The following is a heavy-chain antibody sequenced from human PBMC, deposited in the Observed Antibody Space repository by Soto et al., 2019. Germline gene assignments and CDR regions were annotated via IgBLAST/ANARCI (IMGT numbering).Heavy chain of an antibody. J-gene: IGHJ6*03. Sequence: SETLSLTCAVYCGSFSGYYWSWIRQPPGKGLEWIGEINHSGSTNYNPSLKSRVTISVDTSKNQFSLKLSSVTAADTAVYYCARGLRYCSSTSCYGFYYYYYMDVWGKGTPVT. CDR2: INHSGST. D-gene: IGHD2-2*01. CDR3: ARGLRYCSSTSCYGFYYYYYMDV. V-gene: IGHV4-34*01. CDR1: CGSFSGYY.